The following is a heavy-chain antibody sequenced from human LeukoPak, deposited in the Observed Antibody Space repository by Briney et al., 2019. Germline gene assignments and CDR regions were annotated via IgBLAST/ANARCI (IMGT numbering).Heavy chain of an antibody. CDR3: ARDGNTYGPDFDY. J-gene: IGHJ4*02. Sequence: SETLSLTCTVSGGSISDFHWSWIRQPAGQGLEWIGHVNINESAKYNPSLRSRVIMSTDTSRNQYSLELTSVTAADTAVYYCARDGNTYGPDFDYWGQGTLVTVPS. D-gene: IGHD3-10*01. CDR1: GGSISDFH. CDR2: VNINESA. V-gene: IGHV4-4*07.